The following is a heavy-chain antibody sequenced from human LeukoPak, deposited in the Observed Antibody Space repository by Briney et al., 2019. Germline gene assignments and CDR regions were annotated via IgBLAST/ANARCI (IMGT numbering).Heavy chain of an antibody. CDR1: GFTSSRSA. D-gene: IGHD2/OR15-2a*01. V-gene: IGHV3-23*01. CDR2: ISARSGST. J-gene: IGHJ4*02. Sequence: GGSLRLSCAASGFTSSRSALNWVRQAPGKGLEWVSAISARSGSTYYADSVKGRFTISRDNSKNTLYLQMNSLRAEDTALYYCAKSRAEYFSFFDSWGQGALVTVSS. CDR3: AKSRAEYFSFFDS.